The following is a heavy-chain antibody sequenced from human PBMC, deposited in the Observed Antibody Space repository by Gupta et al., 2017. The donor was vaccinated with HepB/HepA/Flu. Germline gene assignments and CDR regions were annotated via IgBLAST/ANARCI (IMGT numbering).Heavy chain of an antibody. Sequence: QVQLVESGGGVVQPGRSLRLSCAASGFTFSSYAMHWVRQAPGKGLEWVAVISYDGSNKYYADSVKGRFTSSRDNSKNTLYLQMNSLRAEDTAVYYCASGGGAPGTLYYYYGMDVWGQGTTVTVSS. V-gene: IGHV3-30-3*01. J-gene: IGHJ6*02. CDR3: ASGGGAPGTLYYYYGMDV. CDR1: GFTFSSYA. CDR2: ISYDGSNK. D-gene: IGHD3-16*01.